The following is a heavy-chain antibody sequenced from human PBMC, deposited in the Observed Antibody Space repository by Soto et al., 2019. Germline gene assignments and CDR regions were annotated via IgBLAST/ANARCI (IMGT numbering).Heavy chain of an antibody. D-gene: IGHD2-2*01. CDR2: IRSKANSYAT. CDR3: TRLPPYCSSTSCPQNDAFDI. Sequence: PGGSLRLSCAASGFTFSGSAMHWVRQASGKGLEWVGRIRSKANSYATAYAASVKGRFTISRDDSKNTAYPQMNSLKTEDTAVYYCTRLPPYCSSTSCPQNDAFDIWGQGTMVTVSS. CDR1: GFTFSGSA. J-gene: IGHJ3*02. V-gene: IGHV3-73*01.